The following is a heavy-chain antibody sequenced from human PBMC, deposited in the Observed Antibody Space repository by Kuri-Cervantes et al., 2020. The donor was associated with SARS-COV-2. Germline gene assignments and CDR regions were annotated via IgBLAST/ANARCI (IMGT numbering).Heavy chain of an antibody. CDR3: ARESRDAYNLGSFDL. CDR2: ISSSGSAI. J-gene: IGHJ2*01. Sequence: GESLKISYAASGFTFSSYEMHWVRQAPGKGLEWASYISSSGSAIYYADSVKCRFTISRDNAKNSLYLQMNSLRDEDTAVYYCARESRDAYNLGSFDLWGRGTLVTVSS. CDR1: GFTFSSYE. V-gene: IGHV3-48*03. D-gene: IGHD5-24*01.